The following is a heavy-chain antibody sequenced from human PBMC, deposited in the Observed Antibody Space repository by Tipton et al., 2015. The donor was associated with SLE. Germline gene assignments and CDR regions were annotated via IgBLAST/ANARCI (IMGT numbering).Heavy chain of an antibody. V-gene: IGHV4-38-2*02. CDR1: GSSISNGFH. Sequence: TLSLTCTVSGSSISNGFHWGWIRQPPGKGLEWIGSIYPSGDTYYNPSLKSRVTISVDTSKNQFSLKLSSVTAADTAVYYCARVAYYGSGGYPYFDYWGQGTLVTVST. CDR3: ARVAYYGSGGYPYFDY. J-gene: IGHJ4*02. D-gene: IGHD3-22*01. CDR2: IYPSGDT.